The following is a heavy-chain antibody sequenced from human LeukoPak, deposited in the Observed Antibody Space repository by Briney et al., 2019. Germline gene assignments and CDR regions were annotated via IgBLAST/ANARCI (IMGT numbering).Heavy chain of an antibody. V-gene: IGHV4-59*01. CDR3: ARLVASSGWARLFDY. J-gene: IGHJ4*02. CDR1: GGSISHYY. D-gene: IGHD6-19*01. Sequence: SETLSLTCTVSGGSISHYYWSWVRQPPGKGLEWIGYIYYSGSTYYNPSLKSRVTISVDTSKNQFSLKLSSVTAADTAVYYCARLVASSGWARLFDYWGQGTLVTVSS. CDR2: IYYSGST.